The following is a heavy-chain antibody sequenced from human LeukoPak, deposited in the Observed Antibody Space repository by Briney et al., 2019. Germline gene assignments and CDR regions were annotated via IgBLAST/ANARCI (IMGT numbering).Heavy chain of an antibody. V-gene: IGHV4-34*01. D-gene: IGHD3-10*01. Sequence: SETLSLTCAVYGGSFSGYYWSWIRQPPGKGLEWIGEINHSGSTNYNPSLKSRVTISVDTSKNQFSLKLSSVTAADTAVYYCAGRPYYYGSGRYYIDYWGQGTLVTVSS. CDR1: GGSFSGYY. CDR2: INHSGST. CDR3: AGRPYYYGSGRYYIDY. J-gene: IGHJ4*02.